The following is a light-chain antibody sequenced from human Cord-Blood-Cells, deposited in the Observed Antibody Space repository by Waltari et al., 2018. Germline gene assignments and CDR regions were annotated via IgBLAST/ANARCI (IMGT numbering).Light chain of an antibody. CDR1: QSISSY. Sequence: DIQMTQSPSSLSASVGDRVTITCRASQSISSYLNWYQQTTGKAPKLLIYAASSLQSGVPSRFSGSGSGTDFTLTISSLQPEDFATYYCQQRETFGQGTKVEIK. V-gene: IGKV1-39*01. CDR3: QQRET. J-gene: IGKJ1*01. CDR2: AAS.